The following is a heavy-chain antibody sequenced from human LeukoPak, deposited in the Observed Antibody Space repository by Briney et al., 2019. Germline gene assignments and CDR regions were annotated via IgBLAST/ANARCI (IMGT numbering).Heavy chain of an antibody. D-gene: IGHD1-26*01. V-gene: IGHV3-43*02. CDR2: INENGDIA. J-gene: IGHJ4*02. CDR1: GFTFDDYA. CDR3: AKARREPNFDY. Sequence: GGSLRLSCAASGFTFDDYAMHWVRQGPGKSLEWVSLINENGDIAYYGDSVRGRFTVSRDNAKNSLYLQMNSQTTEDTALYYCAKARREPNFDYWGQGTLVTVSS.